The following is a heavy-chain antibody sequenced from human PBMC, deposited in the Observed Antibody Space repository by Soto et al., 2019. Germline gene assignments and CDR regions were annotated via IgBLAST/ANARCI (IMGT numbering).Heavy chain of an antibody. J-gene: IGHJ4*02. Sequence: PSETLSLTCTVSGGSVSSGSYYWSWIRQTPGKGLEWIGYIYYSGSTNYNPSLKSRVTISVDTSKNQFSLKLSSVTAADTAVYYCARVYYDILTGYYIQYFDYWGQGTLVTVSS. CDR3: ARVYYDILTGYYIQYFDY. CDR1: GGSVSSGSYY. V-gene: IGHV4-61*01. D-gene: IGHD3-9*01. CDR2: IYYSGST.